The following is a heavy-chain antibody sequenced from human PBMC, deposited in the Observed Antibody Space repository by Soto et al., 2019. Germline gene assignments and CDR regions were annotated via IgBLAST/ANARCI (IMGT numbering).Heavy chain of an antibody. CDR2: SHQSGNT. J-gene: IGHJ4*02. V-gene: IGHV4-4*02. Sequence: QVQLQESGPGLVKPSGTLSLTCAVSGVSISSHDWWTWVRQPPGKGLEWIGESHQSGNTNYNSSLESRVAISVDKLTNQLSLKLTSVTVAETAVNYCATRASGRVYWGQGNLVTVSS. D-gene: IGHD6-25*01. CDR3: ATRASGRVY. CDR1: GVSISSHDW.